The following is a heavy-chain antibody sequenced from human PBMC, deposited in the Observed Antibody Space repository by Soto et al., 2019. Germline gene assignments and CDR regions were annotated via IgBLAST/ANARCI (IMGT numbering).Heavy chain of an antibody. Sequence: QLQLQESGPGLVKPSETLSLTCTVSGGSISGTTYYWDWIRQPPGKGLECTGRIYYTGSTYYNPSLKSRITISVDTSKNQFSLKLSTVTAADTAVYYCAASSGYYNFDYWGQGTLVTVSS. D-gene: IGHD3-22*01. CDR3: AASSGYYNFDY. J-gene: IGHJ4*02. CDR2: IYYTGST. CDR1: GGSISGTTYY. V-gene: IGHV4-39*01.